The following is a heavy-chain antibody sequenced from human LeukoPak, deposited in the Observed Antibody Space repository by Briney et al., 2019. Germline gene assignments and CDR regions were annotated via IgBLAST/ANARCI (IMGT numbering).Heavy chain of an antibody. CDR1: GGSISSGGYY. V-gene: IGHV4-31*03. D-gene: IGHD6-13*01. CDR3: ARVYSTTSPFDP. CDR2: IYYSGST. J-gene: IGHJ5*02. Sequence: SETLSLTCTVSGGSISSGGYYWSWIRQHPGKGLEWIGYIYYSGSTYYNPSPKSRVTISVDTSKNQFSLKLSSVTAADTAVYYCARVYSTTSPFDPWGQGTLVTVSS.